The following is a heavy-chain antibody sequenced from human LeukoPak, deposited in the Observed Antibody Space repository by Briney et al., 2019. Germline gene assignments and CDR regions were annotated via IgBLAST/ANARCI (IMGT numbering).Heavy chain of an antibody. J-gene: IGHJ4*02. CDR3: TTSDHGLGELSFDY. Sequence: GGSLRLSCAASGFTFSNAWMSWVRQAPGKGLEWVGRIKSKTDGGTTDYAAPVKGRFTISRDDSKNTLYLQMNSLKTEDTAVYYCTTSDHGLGELSFDYWGQGTLVTVSS. V-gene: IGHV3-15*01. CDR2: IKSKTDGGTT. D-gene: IGHD3-10*01. CDR1: GFTFSNAW.